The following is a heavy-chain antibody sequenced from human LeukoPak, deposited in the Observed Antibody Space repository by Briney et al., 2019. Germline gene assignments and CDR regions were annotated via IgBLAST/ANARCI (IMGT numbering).Heavy chain of an antibody. CDR1: GFTFSSYA. CDR3: AKGLAA. CDR2: ISYDGSNK. D-gene: IGHD6-13*01. V-gene: IGHV3-30*18. J-gene: IGHJ5*02. Sequence: GGSLRLSCAASGFTFSSYAMSWVRQAPGKGLEWVAVISYDGSNKYYADSVKGRFTISRDNSKNTLYLQMNSLRAEDTAVYYCAKGLAAWGQGTLVTVSS.